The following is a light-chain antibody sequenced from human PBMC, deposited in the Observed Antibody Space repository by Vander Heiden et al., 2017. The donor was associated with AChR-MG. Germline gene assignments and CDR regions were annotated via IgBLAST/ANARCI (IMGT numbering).Light chain of an antibody. CDR1: ETVGRNY. V-gene: IGKV3-20*01. Sequence: PGTLSLSPGERATLSCRASETVGRNYLAWYQQRPGQAPRLLIYGASYRATGIPDRFSGSGSGTEFSLSITRLEPEDFAVYYCQQEDYAPLTFGGGTKVEI. J-gene: IGKJ4*01. CDR2: GAS. CDR3: QQEDYAPLT.